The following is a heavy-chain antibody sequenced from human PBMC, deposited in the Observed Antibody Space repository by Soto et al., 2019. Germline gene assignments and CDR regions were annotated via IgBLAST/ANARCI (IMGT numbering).Heavy chain of an antibody. Sequence: QVQLQESGPGLVKPSGTLSLTCAVSSGSITSSNWWSWVRLPPGKGLEWIGEISHGGSTNYNPSLKSRVNLSVDKSKNQFSLKLNSVTVADTAVYYCASHLTMPATRGFDNWGQGARVTVSS. CDR3: ASHLTMPATRGFDN. CDR2: ISHGGST. D-gene: IGHD2-15*01. V-gene: IGHV4-4*02. CDR1: SGSITSSNW. J-gene: IGHJ4*02.